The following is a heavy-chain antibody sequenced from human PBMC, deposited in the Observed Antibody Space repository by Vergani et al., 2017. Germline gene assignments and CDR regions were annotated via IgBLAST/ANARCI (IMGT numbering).Heavy chain of an antibody. J-gene: IGHJ6*02. CDR1: GFTFSSYA. D-gene: IGHD3-22*01. CDR2: ISGSGGST. Sequence: EVQLLESGGGLVQPGGSLRLSCAASGFTFSSYAMSWVRQAPGKGLEWVSAISGSGGSTYYADSVKGLFTISRDNSKTTLYLQMNSLRAEDTAVYYCAREDAVGFYLSKPARGYYYGMDVGGQGTTVTVSS. V-gene: IGHV3-23*01. CDR3: AREDAVGFYLSKPARGYYYGMDV.